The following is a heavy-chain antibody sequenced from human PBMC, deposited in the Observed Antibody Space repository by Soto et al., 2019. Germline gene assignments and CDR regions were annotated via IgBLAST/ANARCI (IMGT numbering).Heavy chain of an antibody. CDR2: FDPEDGET. J-gene: IGHJ5*02. D-gene: IGHD2-2*01. CDR3: ATLPLYCSSTSCPVSWFDP. Sequence: ASVKVSCQVSGSTLTDLSMHWVRQAPGKGLEWMGCFDPEDGETIYAQKCQGRVTMTEDTSTDTAYMELSSQRSEDTAVYYCATLPLYCSSTSCPVSWFDPWGQGTLVTVSS. V-gene: IGHV1-24*01. CDR1: GSTLTDLS.